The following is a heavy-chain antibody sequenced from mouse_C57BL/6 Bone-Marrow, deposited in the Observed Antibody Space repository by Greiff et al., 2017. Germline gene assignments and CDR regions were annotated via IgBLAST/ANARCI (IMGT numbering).Heavy chain of an antibody. D-gene: IGHD1-1*01. V-gene: IGHV2-5*01. CDR2: IWRGGST. J-gene: IGHJ4*01. CDR3: AKNLISFYYFDAMDY. Sequence: QVQLKESGPGLVQPSQSLSITCTVSGFSLTSYGVHWVRQSPGKGLAWLGVIWRGGSTDYNAAFMSRLSITKDNSKSQVFFKMNSLQADDTAIYYCAKNLISFYYFDAMDYWGQGTSVTVSS. CDR1: GFSLTSYG.